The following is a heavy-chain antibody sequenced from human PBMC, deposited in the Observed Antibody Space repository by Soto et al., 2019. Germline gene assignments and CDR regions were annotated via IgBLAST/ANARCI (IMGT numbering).Heavy chain of an antibody. V-gene: IGHV3-53*01. CDR2: IHSGGST. CDR3: AKDSPHRSWTKDY. Sequence: GGALRLSCAASGFTVSSKYMTWVRQAPGKGLEWVSLIHSGGSTYYADSVKGRFTISRDNSKNTLHLQMNSLRAEDTAVYYCAKDSPHRSWTKDYWGQGTLVTVSS. J-gene: IGHJ4*02. D-gene: IGHD1-1*01. CDR1: GFTVSSKY.